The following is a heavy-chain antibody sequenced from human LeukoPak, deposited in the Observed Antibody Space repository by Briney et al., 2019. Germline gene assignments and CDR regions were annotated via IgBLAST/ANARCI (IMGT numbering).Heavy chain of an antibody. CDR1: GGSISSDH. V-gene: IGHV4-59*01. J-gene: IGHJ3*02. CDR2: IFYSGRT. D-gene: IGHD2/OR15-2a*01. CDR3: ARKNDFEI. Sequence: SETLSLTCTVSGGSISSDHWNCICQPPGKGLEWIGCIFYSGRTYYNPSLKSRVTISVDMSKSQFSLRLTSVTAADTAVYYCARKNDFEIWGQGTLVTVSS.